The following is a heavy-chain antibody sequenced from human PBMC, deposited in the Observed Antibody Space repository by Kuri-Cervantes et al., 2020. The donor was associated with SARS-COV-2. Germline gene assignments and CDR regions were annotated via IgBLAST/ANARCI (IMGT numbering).Heavy chain of an antibody. Sequence: ASVKVSCKVSGYTLTELSMHWVRQAPGKGLEWMGGFDTEDGKTIYEKKFQGRVTMTEDKSPDTAYMELSKLRSEDTAVYYCGTAPAVVAANWFDPWGQGTLVTVSS. CDR1: GYTLTELS. V-gene: IGHV1-24*01. D-gene: IGHD2-15*01. CDR3: GTAPAVVAANWFDP. CDR2: FDTEDGKT. J-gene: IGHJ5*02.